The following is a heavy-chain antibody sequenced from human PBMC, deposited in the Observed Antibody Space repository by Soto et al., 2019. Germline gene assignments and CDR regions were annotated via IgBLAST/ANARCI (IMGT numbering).Heavy chain of an antibody. J-gene: IGHJ4*02. CDR2: IYYSGST. CDR3: AREGGTIRGFDY. Sequence: SETLSLTCTVSGGSVSSGSYYWSWIRQPPGKGLEWIGCIYYSGSTNYNPSLKSRVTISIDTSKNQFSLKLSSVTAADTAVYYCAREGGTIRGFDYWGQGTLVTVSS. V-gene: IGHV4-61*01. CDR1: GGSVSSGSYY. D-gene: IGHD2-8*01.